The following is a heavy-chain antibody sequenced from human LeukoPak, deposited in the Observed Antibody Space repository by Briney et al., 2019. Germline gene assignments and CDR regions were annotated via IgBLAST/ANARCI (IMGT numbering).Heavy chain of an antibody. Sequence: GGSLRLSCAASGFTFSSDWMIWVRQPPGKGLEWVANIKPDEGEKYYVDSVKGRFTVSRDNAKNSLYLQMNSLRGEDTAVYYCVRYYTRHSWYVDLGGRGTLVTVSA. CDR3: VRYYTRHSWYVDL. CDR1: GFTFSSDW. J-gene: IGHJ2*01. V-gene: IGHV3-7*01. D-gene: IGHD3-10*01. CDR2: IKPDEGEK.